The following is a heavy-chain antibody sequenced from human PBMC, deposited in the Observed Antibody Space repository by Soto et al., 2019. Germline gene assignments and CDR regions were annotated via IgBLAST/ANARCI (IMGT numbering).Heavy chain of an antibody. D-gene: IGHD1-26*01. CDR1: GFTFSSYA. J-gene: IGHJ3*02. CDR3: ARSIVGATYAFDI. CDR2: ILYDGSNK. Sequence: QVQLVESGGGVVQPGRSLRLSCAASGFTFSSYAMHWVRQAPGKGLEWVAVILYDGSNKYYADSVKGRFTISRDNSKNTLYLQMNSLRAEDTAVYYCARSIVGATYAFDIWGQGTMVTVSS. V-gene: IGHV3-30-3*01.